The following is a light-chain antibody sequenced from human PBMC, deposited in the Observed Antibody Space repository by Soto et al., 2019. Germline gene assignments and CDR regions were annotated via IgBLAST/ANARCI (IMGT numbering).Light chain of an antibody. CDR1: QSISSW. Sequence: DIQMTQSPSTLSASVGDRVTITCRASQSISSWLAWYQQKPGKAPKLLIYKASSLESGVPSRFSGSGSGTEFTLTISSLQPDDFATYSCQQYNSYGGFGQGTKVEIK. CDR2: KAS. V-gene: IGKV1-5*03. CDR3: QQYNSYGG. J-gene: IGKJ1*01.